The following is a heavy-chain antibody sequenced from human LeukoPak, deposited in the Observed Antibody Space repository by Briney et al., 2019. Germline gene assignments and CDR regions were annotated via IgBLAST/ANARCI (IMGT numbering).Heavy chain of an antibody. D-gene: IGHD4-17*01. V-gene: IGHV3-66*01. Sequence: GGSLTLSCAASGFTVSSDHMTWVRQAPGKGLEWVSVIYGGGSTHYADSVKGRFTISGDNSKNTMYLQMNSLRVEDTAVYHCARFDDFGDRFDYWGQGTLVTVSS. CDR1: GFTVSSDH. J-gene: IGHJ4*02. CDR2: IYGGGST. CDR3: ARFDDFGDRFDY.